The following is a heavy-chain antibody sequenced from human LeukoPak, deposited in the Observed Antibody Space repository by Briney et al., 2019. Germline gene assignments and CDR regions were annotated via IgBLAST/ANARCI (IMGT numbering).Heavy chain of an antibody. D-gene: IGHD5-18*01. J-gene: IGHJ6*03. CDR3: AKGNTAYYYYYMDV. Sequence: GGSLRLSCAASGFTVSSNYMSWVRQAPGKGLEWVSAISGSGHNTYYADSVKGRFTISRDNSKNTLYLQMNSLRAEDTALYYCAKGNTAYYYYYMDVWGKGTTVTVSS. V-gene: IGHV3-23*01. CDR2: ISGSGHNT. CDR1: GFTVSSNY.